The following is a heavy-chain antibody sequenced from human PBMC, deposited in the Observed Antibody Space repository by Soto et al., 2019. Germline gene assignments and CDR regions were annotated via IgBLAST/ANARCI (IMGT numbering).Heavy chain of an antibody. CDR3: ARVPGP. D-gene: IGHD7-27*01. V-gene: IGHV4-30-2*01. CDR2: IYHSGST. CDR1: GSSISSGGYS. Sequence: SETLSLTCAVSGSSISSGGYSWSWIRQPPGKGLEWIGYIYHSGSTYYNPSLKSRVTISVDRSKNQFSLKLSSVTAVDTAVYYCARVPGPWGQGTLVSVFS. J-gene: IGHJ4*02.